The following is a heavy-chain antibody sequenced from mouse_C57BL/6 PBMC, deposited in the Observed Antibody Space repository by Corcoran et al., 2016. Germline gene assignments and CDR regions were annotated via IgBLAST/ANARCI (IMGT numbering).Heavy chain of an antibody. CDR1: GYTFTDYY. J-gene: IGHJ3*01. V-gene: IGHV1-76*01. CDR2: IYPGSGNT. Sequence: QVQLKQSGAELVRPGASVKLSCKASGYTFTDYYINWVKQRPGQGLEWIARIYPGSGNTYYNEKFKGKATLTAEKSSSTAYMQLSSLTSEDSAVYFCAREGNIYDYERFAYWGQGTLVTVSA. D-gene: IGHD2-4*01. CDR3: AREGNIYDYERFAY.